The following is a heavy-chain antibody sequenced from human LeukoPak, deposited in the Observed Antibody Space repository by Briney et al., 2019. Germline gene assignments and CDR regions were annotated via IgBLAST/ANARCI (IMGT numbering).Heavy chain of an antibody. CDR1: GFTFSSYA. D-gene: IGHD3-10*01. CDR3: ARARMVRGVNSAFDI. CDR2: ISGSGGST. J-gene: IGHJ3*02. V-gene: IGHV3-23*01. Sequence: GGSLRLSCAASGFTFSSYAMSWVRQAPGKGLEWVSAISGSGGSTYYADSVKGRFTISRDNSKNTLYLQMNSLRAEDTAVYYCARARMVRGVNSAFDIWGQGTMVTVSS.